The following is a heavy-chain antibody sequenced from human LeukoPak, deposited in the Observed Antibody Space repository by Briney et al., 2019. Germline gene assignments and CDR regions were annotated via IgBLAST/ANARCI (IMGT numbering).Heavy chain of an antibody. CDR2: IKQDGSAK. CDR1: GFTFSSYW. CDR3: ARGTAARPSDAFDI. Sequence: PGGSLRLSCAASGFTFSSYWMSWVRQAPGKGLEWVANIKQDGSAKYYVDSVKGRFTISRDNAKNSLYLQMNRLRAEDTAVYYCARGTAARPSDAFDIWGQGTVVTVSS. D-gene: IGHD6-6*01. J-gene: IGHJ3*02. V-gene: IGHV3-7*01.